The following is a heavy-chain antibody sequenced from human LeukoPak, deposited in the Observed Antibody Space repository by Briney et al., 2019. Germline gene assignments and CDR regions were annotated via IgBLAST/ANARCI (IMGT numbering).Heavy chain of an antibody. CDR2: IKQDGSEE. J-gene: IGHJ4*02. CDR3: VRGGGGSDY. V-gene: IGHV3-7*01. D-gene: IGHD3-16*01. CDR1: GFTLSNYG. Sequence: GGSLRLSCAASGFTLSNYGMSWFRQAPGKGLEWVANIKQDGSEEYYVDAVKGRFPISRDNAKNSLYLQMNSLRAEDTAVYYCVRGGGGSDYWGQGTLVTVSS.